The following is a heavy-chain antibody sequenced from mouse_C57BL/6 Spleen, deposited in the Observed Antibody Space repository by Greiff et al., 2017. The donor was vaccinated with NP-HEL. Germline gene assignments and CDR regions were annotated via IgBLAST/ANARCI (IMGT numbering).Heavy chain of an antibody. V-gene: IGHV1-69*01. CDR3: ARKGRPPFDY. CDR2: IDPSDSYT. Sequence: VQLQQPGAELVMPGASVKLSCKASGYTFTSYWMHWVKQRPGQGLEWIGEIDPSDSYTNYNQKFKGKSTLTVDKSSSTAYMQLSSLTSEDSAVYYRARKGRPPFDYWGQGTTLTVAS. CDR1: GYTFTSYW. J-gene: IGHJ2*01.